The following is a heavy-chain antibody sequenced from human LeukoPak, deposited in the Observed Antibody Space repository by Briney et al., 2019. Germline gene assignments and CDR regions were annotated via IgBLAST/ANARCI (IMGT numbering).Heavy chain of an antibody. CDR2: ISGSGGTT. CDR1: GLTFSSYA. CDR3: AKGGRWDYYDSSH. J-gene: IGHJ3*01. D-gene: IGHD3-22*01. Sequence: GGSLRLSCAASGLTFSSYAMTWVRQAPGKGLEWVSGISGSGGTTYYADSVKGWFTISRDNSKNTLYLQMNSLRVEDTAVYYCAKGGRWDYYDSSHWGQGTMVTVSS. V-gene: IGHV3-23*01.